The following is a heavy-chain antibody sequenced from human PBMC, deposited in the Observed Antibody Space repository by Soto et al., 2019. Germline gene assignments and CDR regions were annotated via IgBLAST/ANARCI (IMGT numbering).Heavy chain of an antibody. CDR1: GFTFDDYA. Sequence: PGGSLRLSCAASGFTFDDYAMHWVRQAPGKGLEWVSGISWNSGSIGYADSVKGRFTISRDNAKNSLYLQMNSLRAEDTALYYCAPSSSWYSVRFDYWGQGTQVTVSS. CDR3: APSSSWYSVRFDY. V-gene: IGHV3-9*01. D-gene: IGHD6-13*01. CDR2: ISWNSGSI. J-gene: IGHJ4*02.